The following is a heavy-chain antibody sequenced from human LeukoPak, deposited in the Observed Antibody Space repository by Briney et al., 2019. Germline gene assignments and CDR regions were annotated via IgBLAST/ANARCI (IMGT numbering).Heavy chain of an antibody. J-gene: IGHJ4*02. CDR2: IYYSGST. CDR3: ARSLYYDFWSGMGDYFDY. D-gene: IGHD3-3*01. Sequence: SETLSLTCAVYGGSFSGYYWSWIRQPPGKGLEWIGYIYYSGSTNYNPSLKSRVTISVDTSKNQFSLKLSSVTAADTAVYYCARSLYYDFWSGMGDYFDYWGQGTLVTVSS. V-gene: IGHV4-59*01. CDR1: GGSFSGYY.